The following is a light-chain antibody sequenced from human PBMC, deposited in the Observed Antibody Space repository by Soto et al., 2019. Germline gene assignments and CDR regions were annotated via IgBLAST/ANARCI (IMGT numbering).Light chain of an antibody. CDR3: MQALQTHPRFT. J-gene: IGKJ3*01. CDR1: QSLLHSDGHNS. CDR2: LTS. Sequence: DSVMTQSPLSLPVTPGEPASISCRSSQSLLHSDGHNSLDWYLQEPGQSPQLLIYLTSNRAPGVPDRFSGSGSGTDFTLKISRVEAEDVGVYYCMQALQTHPRFTFGPGTKVDIK. V-gene: IGKV2-28*01.